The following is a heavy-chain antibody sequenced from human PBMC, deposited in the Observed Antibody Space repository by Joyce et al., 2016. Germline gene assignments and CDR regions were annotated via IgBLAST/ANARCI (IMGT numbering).Heavy chain of an antibody. CDR2: VSGKNGYT. CDR3: ARQVVATDDRGDYFDY. CDR1: GYTFTSYA. V-gene: IGHV1-18*04. J-gene: IGHJ4*02. D-gene: IGHD2-15*01. Sequence: QVQLVQSGADVKKPGASVKVSCQTSGYTFTSYAVSWLRLAPGQGLEWMGWVSGKNGYTRYSQKFQGRVIMTTDTSTSMASMELRSLNSDDTGVYYCARQVVATDDRGDYFDYWGQGTLVIVSS.